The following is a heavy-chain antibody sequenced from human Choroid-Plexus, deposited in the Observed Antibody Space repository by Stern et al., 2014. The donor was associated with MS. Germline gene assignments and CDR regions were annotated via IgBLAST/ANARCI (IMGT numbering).Heavy chain of an antibody. V-gene: IGHV4-59*01. Sequence: QVQLQESGPGLVKPSETLSLTCTVSGGSLRSYYWNWIRQAPGKGLEWLGFFYYTGSVNYNPSLSSRVAMSVDTSKNQFSLTVSSVTAADTAVYYCAREGEYCSGSRCYPFLDYWGQGTLVTVSS. D-gene: IGHD2-15*01. CDR1: GGSLRSYY. CDR2: FYYTGSV. J-gene: IGHJ4*02. CDR3: AREGEYCSGSRCYPFLDY.